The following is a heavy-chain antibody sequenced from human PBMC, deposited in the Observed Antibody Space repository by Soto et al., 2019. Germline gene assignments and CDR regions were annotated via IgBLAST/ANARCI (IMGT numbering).Heavy chain of an antibody. J-gene: IGHJ6*02. Sequence: QVQLVQSGAEVKKPGSSVKVSCKASGGTFSSYAISWVRQAPGQGLEWMGGIMPIFGTANYAQKFKGRVTITADESTSTAYMELSSLRSEDTAVYYCARQYRPGDYRYYDYVMDVWGQGTTVTVSS. CDR1: GGTFSSYA. D-gene: IGHD4-17*01. CDR3: ARQYRPGDYRYYDYVMDV. V-gene: IGHV1-69*01. CDR2: IMPIFGTA.